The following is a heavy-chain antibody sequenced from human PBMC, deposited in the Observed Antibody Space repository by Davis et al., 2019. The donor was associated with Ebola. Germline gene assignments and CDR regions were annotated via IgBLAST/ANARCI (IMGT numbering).Heavy chain of an antibody. V-gene: IGHV4-61*02. CDR3: AREAPHYDILTGLFDP. CDR2: IYTSGST. Sequence: PSETLSLTCTVSGGSISSGGYYWSWIRQHPGKGLEWIGRIYTSGSTNYNPSLKSRVTMSVDTSKNQFSLKLSSVAAADTAVYYCAREAPHYDILTGLFDPWGQGTLVTVSS. CDR1: GGSISSGGYY. D-gene: IGHD3-9*01. J-gene: IGHJ5*02.